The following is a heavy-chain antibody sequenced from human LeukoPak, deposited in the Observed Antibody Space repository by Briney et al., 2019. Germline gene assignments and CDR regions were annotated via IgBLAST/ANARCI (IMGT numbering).Heavy chain of an antibody. CDR3: ARVVDTHFDY. V-gene: IGHV3-74*01. J-gene: IGHJ4*02. Sequence: GGSLRLSCAASGFTFSSYCMHWVSQAQGKGLVWVSRTKSDGSTTTYADSVKRRFTISRDNAKNTLYLQMNSLRAEDTAVYYCARVVDTHFDYWGQGTLVTVSS. CDR2: TKSDGSTT. D-gene: IGHD5-18*01. CDR1: GFTFSSYC.